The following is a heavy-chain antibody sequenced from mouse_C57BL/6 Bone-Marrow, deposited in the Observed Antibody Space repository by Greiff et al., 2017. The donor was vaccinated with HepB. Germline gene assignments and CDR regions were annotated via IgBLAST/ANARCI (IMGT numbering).Heavy chain of an antibody. J-gene: IGHJ3*01. CDR2: IWRGGST. CDR3: AKIPRLFAY. CDR1: GFSLTSYG. Sequence: AQLQQSGPGLVQPSQSLSITCTVSGFSLTSYGVHWVRQSPGKGLEWLGVIWRGGSTDYNAAFMSRLSITKDNSKCQVFSKMNSLQADDTAIYYCAKIPRLFAYWGQGTLVTVSA. V-gene: IGHV2-5*01.